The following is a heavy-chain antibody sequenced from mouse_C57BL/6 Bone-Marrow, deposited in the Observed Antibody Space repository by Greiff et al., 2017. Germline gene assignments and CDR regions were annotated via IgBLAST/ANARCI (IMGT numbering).Heavy chain of an antibody. CDR2: IYPGDGAT. J-gene: IGHJ2*01. CDR1: GYAFSSSW. Sequence: VQLQQSGPELVKPGASVKISCKASGYAFSSSWMNWVKQRPGKGLEWIGRIYPGDGATNYNGKFKGKATLTADKSTSTAYMQLSSLTSEDSAVYFCARGIGRDYFDYWGQGTTLTVSS. V-gene: IGHV1-82*01. CDR3: ARGIGRDYFDY.